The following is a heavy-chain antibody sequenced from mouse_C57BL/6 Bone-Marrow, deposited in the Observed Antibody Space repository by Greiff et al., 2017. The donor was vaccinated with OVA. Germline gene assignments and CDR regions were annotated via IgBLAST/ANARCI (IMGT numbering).Heavy chain of an antibody. CDR2: ISDGGSYT. J-gene: IGHJ4*01. D-gene: IGHD1-1*01. CDR1: GFTFSSYA. CDR3: ARDYYGSSYERAMDY. Sequence: EVKVEESGGGLVKPGGSLKLSCAASGFTFSSYAMSWVRQTPEKRLEWVATISDGGSYTYYPDNVKGRFTISRDNAKNNLYLQMSHLKSEDTAMYYCARDYYGSSYERAMDYWGQGTSVTVSS. V-gene: IGHV5-4*03.